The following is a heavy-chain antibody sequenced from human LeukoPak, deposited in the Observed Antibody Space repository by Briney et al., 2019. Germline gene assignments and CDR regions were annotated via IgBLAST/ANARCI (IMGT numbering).Heavy chain of an antibody. J-gene: IGHJ4*02. CDR2: IYTSGST. D-gene: IGHD3-3*01. CDR1: GGSISSGSYY. CDR3: ARLNGVFYYFDY. V-gene: IGHV4-61*02. Sequence: PSQTLSLTCTVSGGSISSGSYYWSWIRQPAGKGLEWIGRIYTSGSTNYNPSLKSRVTISVDRSKNQFSLKLSSVTAADTAVYYCARLNGVFYYFDYWGQGTLVTVSS.